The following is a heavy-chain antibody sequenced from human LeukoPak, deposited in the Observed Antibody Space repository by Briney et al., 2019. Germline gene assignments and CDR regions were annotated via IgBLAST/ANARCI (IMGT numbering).Heavy chain of an antibody. CDR1: GFTFSSYG. J-gene: IGHJ1*01. CDR2: ISGSGGST. V-gene: IGHV3-23*01. Sequence: GGSLRLSCAASGFTFSSYGMSWVRQAPGKGLEWVSAISGSGGSTYYADSVKGRFTISRDNSKNTLYLQMNSLRAEDTAVYYCAKNDYGDYVGYFQHWGQGTLVTVPS. D-gene: IGHD4-17*01. CDR3: AKNDYGDYVGYFQH.